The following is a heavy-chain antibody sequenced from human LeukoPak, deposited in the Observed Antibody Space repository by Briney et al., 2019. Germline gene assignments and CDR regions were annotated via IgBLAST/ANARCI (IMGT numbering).Heavy chain of an antibody. D-gene: IGHD2-15*01. Sequence: GASVKVSCEGSGYTFTGYYLHWVRQAPGQGLEWVGYINPRDGGTSSPPNFRGRVTMTTDASSSTVYMELSRLTSDDTAIYYCAREGNGLLSKDLDYWGQGTLVTVSS. CDR2: INPRDGGT. CDR3: AREGNGLLSKDLDY. V-gene: IGHV1-2*02. J-gene: IGHJ4*02. CDR1: GYTFTGYY.